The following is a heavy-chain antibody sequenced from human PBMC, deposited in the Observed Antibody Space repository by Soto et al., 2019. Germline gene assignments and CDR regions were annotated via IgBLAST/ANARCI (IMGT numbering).Heavy chain of an antibody. CDR2: IYYSGNT. D-gene: IGHD3-16*01. V-gene: IGHV4-30-4*01. CDR3: AREGGESSDGLYYFDS. CDR1: GGSTSSDNY. Sequence: SETLSLTCTVSGGSTSSDNYWSWIRQPPGKGLEWIGHIYYSGNTDYNPSLKSRLAISIDTSKNQFSLKLSSVTAADTAVYFCAREGGESSDGLYYFDSWGQGSMVTV. J-gene: IGHJ4*02.